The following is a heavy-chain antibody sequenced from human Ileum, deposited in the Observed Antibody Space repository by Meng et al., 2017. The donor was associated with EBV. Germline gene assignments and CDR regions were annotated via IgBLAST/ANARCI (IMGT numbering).Heavy chain of an antibody. J-gene: IGHJ4*02. CDR2: IIPALGTP. D-gene: IGHD3-10*01. CDR1: GSTFSVYG. CDR3: ARGTGADY. Sequence: QVQLVQLGPEVKNPGSSVKVSCKSSGSTFSVYGITWVRQAPGQGLEWMGGIIPALGTPKYARKFQDRLTITADKSTSTGYMELHSLTSNDTAVYFCARGTGADYWGQGTLVTVSS. V-gene: IGHV1-69*06.